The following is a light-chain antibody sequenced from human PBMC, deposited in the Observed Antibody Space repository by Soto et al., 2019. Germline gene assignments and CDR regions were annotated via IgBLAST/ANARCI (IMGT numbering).Light chain of an antibody. J-gene: IGKJ1*01. CDR1: QSISSW. CDR3: QQYNSYRT. V-gene: IGKV1-5*01. CDR2: NAS. Sequence: DIQRTQSPSTLSASIGDRVTIACRASQSISSWLAWYQQKPGKAPKLLIHNASTLESGVPSRFSGNGSGTEFTLTISSLQPDDFATYYCQQYNSYRTFGQGTKVDIK.